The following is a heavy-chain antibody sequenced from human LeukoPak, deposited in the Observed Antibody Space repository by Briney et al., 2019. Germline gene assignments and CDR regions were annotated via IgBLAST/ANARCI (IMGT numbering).Heavy chain of an antibody. Sequence: PSETLSLTCTVSGGSISSSSYYWGWIRQPPGKGLEWIGSIYYSGSTYYNPSLKSRVTISVDTSKNQFSLKLSSVTAADTAVYYCDLTRYGSTGHAFDIWGQGTMVTVSS. CDR2: IYYSGST. D-gene: IGHD3-10*01. J-gene: IGHJ3*02. CDR1: GGSISSSSYY. CDR3: DLTRYGSTGHAFDI. V-gene: IGHV4-39*07.